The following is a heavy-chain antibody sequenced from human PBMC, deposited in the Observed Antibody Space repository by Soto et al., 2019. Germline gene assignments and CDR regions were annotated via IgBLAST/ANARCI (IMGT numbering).Heavy chain of an antibody. CDR2: IYHSGRT. Sequence: SETLSLTCAVSGGSITSSSYSWSWIRQPPGKGLEWIGYIYHSGRTYYNPSLKSRVTISVDRSKNQFSLKLSSVTAADTAVYYCARVPGPWGQGTLVTVSS. CDR3: ARVPGP. D-gene: IGHD3-10*01. V-gene: IGHV4-30-2*01. CDR1: GGSITSSSYS. J-gene: IGHJ5*02.